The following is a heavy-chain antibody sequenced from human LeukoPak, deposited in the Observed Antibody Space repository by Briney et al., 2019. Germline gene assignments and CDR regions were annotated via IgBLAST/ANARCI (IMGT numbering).Heavy chain of an antibody. V-gene: IGHV4-59*08. CDR1: GGSISSYY. Sequence: SETLSLTSTVSGGSISSYYWSWIRQPPGKGLEWIGYIYYSGSTNYNPSLKSRVTISVDTSKNQFSLKLSSVTAADTAVYYCARLKPVDTALSTNAFDIWGQGTMVTVSS. D-gene: IGHD5-18*01. CDR2: IYYSGST. J-gene: IGHJ3*02. CDR3: ARLKPVDTALSTNAFDI.